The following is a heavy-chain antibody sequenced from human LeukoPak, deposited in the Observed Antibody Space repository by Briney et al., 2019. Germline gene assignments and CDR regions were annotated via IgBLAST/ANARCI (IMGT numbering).Heavy chain of an antibody. CDR2: IYYTGNT. CDR3: GRLVLGFCSGGFCYSDWFDP. D-gene: IGHD2-15*01. V-gene: IGHV4-39*01. J-gene: IGHJ5*02. CDR1: GGSISSSSYY. Sequence: PSETLSLTCTVSGGSISSSSYYWGWIRQPPGRVMEWLGTIYYTGNTYYNPSLKSRVTVSVDTSKNQFSLKLSSVTAADTALYYCGRLVLGFCSGGFCYSDWFDPWGPGTLVTVSS.